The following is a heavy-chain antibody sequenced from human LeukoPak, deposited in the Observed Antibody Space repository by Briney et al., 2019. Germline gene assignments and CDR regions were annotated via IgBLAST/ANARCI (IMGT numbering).Heavy chain of an antibody. J-gene: IGHJ5*02. V-gene: IGHV3-21*01. CDR3: ARGIDSSGWLSWFDP. Sequence: GGSLRLSCAASGFTFSSYTMNWVRQAPGKGLEWVSSITSTGSDIYYADSVKGRFTISRDNAKNSLYLQVNSLRAADTAVYYCARGIDSSGWLSWFDPWGQGTLVTVSS. CDR2: ITSTGSDI. D-gene: IGHD6-19*01. CDR1: GFTFSSYT.